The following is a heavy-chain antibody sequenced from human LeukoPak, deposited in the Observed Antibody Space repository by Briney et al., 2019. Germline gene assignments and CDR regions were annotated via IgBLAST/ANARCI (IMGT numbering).Heavy chain of an antibody. D-gene: IGHD3-3*01. J-gene: IGHJ4*02. CDR1: GYTFTSYY. CDR3: ARDLENDFTLDY. CDR2: INPSGAGT. Sequence: ASAKVSCKASGYTFTSYYMHWVRQAPGQGLEWMGIINPSGAGTSYAQKFLGRVTMTRDTSTSTVYMELSSLRFEDTAVYYCARDLENDFTLDYWGQGTLVTVSS. V-gene: IGHV1-46*01.